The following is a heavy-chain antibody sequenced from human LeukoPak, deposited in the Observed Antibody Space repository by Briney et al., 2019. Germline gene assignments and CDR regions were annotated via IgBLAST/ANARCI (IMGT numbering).Heavy chain of an antibody. J-gene: IGHJ4*02. CDR1: GYTFTGYY. CDR2: MNPNSGGT. D-gene: IGHD3-10*01. V-gene: IGHV1-2*02. CDR3: ATRAYGSGSYWVLIDY. Sequence: ASVKVSCKASGYTFTGYYMHWVRQAPGQGLEWKGWMNPNSGGTNYAQKFQGRVTMTEDTSTGAAYMELSSLRSEDTAVYYCATRAYGSGSYWVLIDYWGQGTLVTVSS.